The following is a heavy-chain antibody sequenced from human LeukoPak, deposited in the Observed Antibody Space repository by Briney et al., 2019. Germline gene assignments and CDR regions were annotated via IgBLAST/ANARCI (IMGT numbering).Heavy chain of an antibody. J-gene: IGHJ4*02. D-gene: IGHD2-15*01. V-gene: IGHV3-23*01. CDR2: ISGSGENT. Sequence: GGSLRLSCAASGFTFSSYAMRWVRQAPGKGLEWVSAISGSGENTFYADSVKGRFAIARDNSKNTLYLQMNSLRAEDTAVYYCAKGHCSGGSCYGTDYWGQRTLVTVSS. CDR3: AKGHCSGGSCYGTDY. CDR1: GFTFSSYA.